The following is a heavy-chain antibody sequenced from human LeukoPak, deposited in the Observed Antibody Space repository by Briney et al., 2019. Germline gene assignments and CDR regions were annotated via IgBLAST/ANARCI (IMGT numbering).Heavy chain of an antibody. CDR3: AKGIAAAGPDYYYYYMDV. J-gene: IGHJ6*03. CDR2: ISSSSSYI. V-gene: IGHV3-21*01. D-gene: IGHD6-13*01. Sequence: GGSLRLSCAASGFTFSSYSMNWVRQAPGKGLEWVSSISSSSSYIYYADSVKGRFTISRDNAKNSLYLQMNSLRAEDTAVYYCAKGIAAAGPDYYYYYMDVWGKGTTVTVSS. CDR1: GFTFSSYS.